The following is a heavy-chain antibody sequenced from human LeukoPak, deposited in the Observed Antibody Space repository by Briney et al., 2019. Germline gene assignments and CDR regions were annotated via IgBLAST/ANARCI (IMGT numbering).Heavy chain of an antibody. CDR2: IYYGGST. CDR1: GGSISSYY. CDR3: ARGSAAGFNYYYGMDV. J-gene: IGHJ6*02. D-gene: IGHD6-13*01. Sequence: PSETLSLTCTVSGGSISSYYWSWIRQPPGKGLEWIGYIYYGGSTNYNPSLKSRVTISVDTSKNQFSLKLSSVTAADTAVYYCARGSAAGFNYYYGMDVWGQGTTVTVSS. V-gene: IGHV4-59*01.